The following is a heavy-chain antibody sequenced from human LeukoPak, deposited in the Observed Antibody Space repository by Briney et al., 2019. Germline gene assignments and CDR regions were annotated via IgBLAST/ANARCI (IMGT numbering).Heavy chain of an antibody. J-gene: IGHJ4*02. V-gene: IGHV3-48*04. CDR1: GFTFSSYS. Sequence: GGSLRLSCAASGFTFSSYSMNWVRQAPGKGLEWVSYIISSSSTIYYADSVKGRFTISRDNAKNSLYLQMNSLRTEDTAVYYCTRERGSDYWGQGTLVTVSS. CDR3: TRERGSDY. CDR2: IISSSSTI. D-gene: IGHD3-10*01.